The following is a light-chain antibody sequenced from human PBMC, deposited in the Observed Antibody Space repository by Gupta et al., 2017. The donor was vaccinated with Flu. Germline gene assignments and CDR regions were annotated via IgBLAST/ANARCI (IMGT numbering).Light chain of an antibody. CDR3: QSYDSSLSGSNVV. V-gene: IGLV1-40*01. CDR1: SSNIGAGYD. Sequence: SVLPQPPSVSGAPGQRVTISCTGSSSNIGAGYDVHWYQQLPGTAPKLLIYGNSNRPSGVPDRFSGSKSGTSASLAITGLQAEDEADYYCQSYDSSLSGSNVVFGGGTKLTVL. CDR2: GNS. J-gene: IGLJ2*01.